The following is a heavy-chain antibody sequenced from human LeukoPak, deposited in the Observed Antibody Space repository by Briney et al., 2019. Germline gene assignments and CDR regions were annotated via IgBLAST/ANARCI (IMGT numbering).Heavy chain of an antibody. D-gene: IGHD2-15*01. Sequence: GGSLRLSCAASGFTFSSYAMTWVRQAPGKGLEWVSSISGSGSGGGTDYAESVKGRVTISRDNSKNTLYLQMNSLRAEHTAVYYCAKDRGNFGRTPAYFDYWGQGTLVTVSS. CDR3: AKDRGNFGRTPAYFDY. J-gene: IGHJ4*02. CDR2: ISGSGSGGGT. CDR1: GFTFSSYA. V-gene: IGHV3-23*01.